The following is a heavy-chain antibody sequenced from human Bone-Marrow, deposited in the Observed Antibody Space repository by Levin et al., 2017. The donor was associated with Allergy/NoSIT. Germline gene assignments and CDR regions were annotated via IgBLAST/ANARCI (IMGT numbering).Heavy chain of an antibody. CDR3: ARGRGIALITHVSYYWCFDV. D-gene: IGHD3-10*01. CDR1: GDVFSSHP. J-gene: IGHJ2*01. CDR2: IIPIFGTT. V-gene: IGHV1-69*13. Sequence: PAASVKVSCKVSGDVFSSHPFNWVRQAPGQGLEWMGGIIPIFGTTHYAPNFQGRVTITADESTATVSVELTSLKSDDTAIYYCARGRGIALITHVSYYWCFDVWGRGTLVTVSS.